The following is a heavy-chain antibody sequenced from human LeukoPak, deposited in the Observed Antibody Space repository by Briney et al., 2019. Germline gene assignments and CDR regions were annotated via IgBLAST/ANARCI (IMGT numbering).Heavy chain of an antibody. CDR3: AKGTTFGGVIVANYFDY. CDR2: IYTNGNT. J-gene: IGHJ4*02. Sequence: PGGSLRLSCAASGFTVSSNYMSWVRQAPGKGLEWVSVIYTNGNTYYADSVKDRFTISRDSSKNTLYLQMNSLRAEDTAVYYCAKGTTFGGVIVANYFDYWGQGTLVTVSS. CDR1: GFTVSSNY. D-gene: IGHD3-16*02. V-gene: IGHV3-66*01.